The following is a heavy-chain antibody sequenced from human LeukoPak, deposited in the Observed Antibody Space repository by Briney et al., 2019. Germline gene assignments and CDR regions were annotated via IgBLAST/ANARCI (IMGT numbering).Heavy chain of an antibody. J-gene: IGHJ4*02. D-gene: IGHD4-17*01. V-gene: IGHV1-8*01. CDR1: GYTFTSYD. CDR3: ARGPAKATVTKYYFDY. CDR2: MNPNSGNT. Sequence: ASVKVSCKASGYTFTSYDINWVRQATGQGLEWMGWMNPNSGNTGYAQKFQGRVTMTRNTSISTAYMELSSLRPEDTAVYYCARGPAKATVTKYYFDYWGQGTLVTVSS.